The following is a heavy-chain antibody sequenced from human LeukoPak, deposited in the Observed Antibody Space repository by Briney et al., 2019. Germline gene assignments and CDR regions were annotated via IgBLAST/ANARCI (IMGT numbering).Heavy chain of an antibody. CDR2: INPNSGGT. J-gene: IGHJ4*02. CDR1: GYTFTGYY. D-gene: IGHD1-26*01. V-gene: IGHV1-2*06. CDR3: ARVNSGSYRPTGY. Sequence: ASVKVSCKASGYTFTGYYMHWVRQAPGQGLEWMGRINPNSGGTNYAQKFQGRVTMTRDTYISTDYMELRRLRSDDTAVYYCARVNSGSYRPTGYWGQGTLVTVSS.